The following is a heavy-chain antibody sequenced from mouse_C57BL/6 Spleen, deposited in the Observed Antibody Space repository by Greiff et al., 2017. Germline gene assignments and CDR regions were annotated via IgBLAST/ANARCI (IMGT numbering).Heavy chain of an antibody. J-gene: IGHJ4*01. CDR1: GFTFSSYG. Sequence: EVKLMESGGDLVKPGGSLKLSCAASGFTFSSYGMSWVRQTPDKRLEWVATISSGGSYTYYPDSVKGRFTISRDNAKNTLYLQMSSLKSEDTAMYYCARQGDYDVVYAMDYWGQGTSVTVSS. CDR3: ARQGDYDVVYAMDY. D-gene: IGHD2-4*01. CDR2: ISSGGSYT. V-gene: IGHV5-6*01.